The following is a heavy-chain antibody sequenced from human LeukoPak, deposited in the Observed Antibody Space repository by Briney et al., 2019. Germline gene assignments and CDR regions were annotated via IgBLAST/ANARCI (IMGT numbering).Heavy chain of an antibody. CDR2: ISYDGSNK. CDR3: ARDGEGYSSGWYGQPHWFDP. CDR1: GFTFNTYA. Sequence: GGSLRLSCAASGFTFNTYAIHWVRQAPGKGLEWLALISYDGSNKYYADSVKGRFTISRDNAKNTLYLQMNSLRAEDTAVYYCARDGEGYSSGWYGQPHWFDPWGQGTLVTVSS. V-gene: IGHV3-30*04. J-gene: IGHJ5*02. D-gene: IGHD6-19*01.